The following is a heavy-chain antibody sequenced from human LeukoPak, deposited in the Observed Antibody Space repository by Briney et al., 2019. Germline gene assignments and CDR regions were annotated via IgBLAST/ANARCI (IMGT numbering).Heavy chain of an antibody. V-gene: IGHV3-30-3*01. D-gene: IGHD6-19*01. J-gene: IGHJ4*02. CDR1: GFTFNIYA. CDR2: ISYDGSNK. CDR3: ARDRGGSGYYYFDY. Sequence: GRSLRLSCAASGFTFNIYALHWVRRAPGEGLEWVAAISYDGSNKYYADSVKGRFTISRDNSKNTLYLQMNSLKPEDTAVYFCARDRGGSGYYYFDYWGQGTLVTVSS.